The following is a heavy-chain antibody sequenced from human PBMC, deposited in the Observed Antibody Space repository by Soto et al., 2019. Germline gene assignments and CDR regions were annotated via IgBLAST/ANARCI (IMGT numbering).Heavy chain of an antibody. V-gene: IGHV1-46*01. J-gene: IGHJ5*02. CDR1: GYLFTSYY. CDR3: AREGDVAGKSFDL. D-gene: IGHD6-19*01. Sequence: ASVKVSCKASGYLFTSYYLHWVRQAPGQGPEWMGRINVSDGSTRYAQTFKGRVTVTRETSTSTVYMELSRLRFEETAVYYCAREGDVAGKSFDLWGQGTLVTVSS. CDR2: INVSDGST.